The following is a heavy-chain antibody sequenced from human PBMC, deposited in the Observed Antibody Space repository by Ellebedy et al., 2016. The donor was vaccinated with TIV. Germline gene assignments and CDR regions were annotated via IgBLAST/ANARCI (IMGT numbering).Heavy chain of an antibody. CDR1: GFTFGDYT. CDR3: IAITMVRGVNLDH. V-gene: IGHV3-49*04. D-gene: IGHD3-10*01. J-gene: IGHJ4*02. Sequence: PGGSLRLSCSASGFTFGDYTMNWVRQAPGKGLEWVGFIRSKTYGGTTDYAASVKGRFTISRDDSGSIAYLQMDSLKTEDTAVYYCIAITMVRGVNLDHWGQGILVTVSS. CDR2: IRSKTYGGTT.